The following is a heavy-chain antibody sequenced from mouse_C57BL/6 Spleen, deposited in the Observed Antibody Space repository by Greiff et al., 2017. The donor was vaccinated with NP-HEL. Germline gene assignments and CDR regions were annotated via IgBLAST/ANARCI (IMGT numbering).Heavy chain of an antibody. CDR3: ARDGYDYDAMDY. D-gene: IGHD2-4*01. CDR1: GFTFSSYA. CDR2: ISDGGSYT. Sequence: EVQLVESGGGLVKPGGSLKLSCAASGFTFSSYAMSWVRQTPEKRLEWVATISDGGSYTYYPDNVKGRFTISRDNAKNNLYLQMSHLKSEDTAMYYCARDGYDYDAMDYWGQGTSVTVSS. V-gene: IGHV5-4*01. J-gene: IGHJ4*01.